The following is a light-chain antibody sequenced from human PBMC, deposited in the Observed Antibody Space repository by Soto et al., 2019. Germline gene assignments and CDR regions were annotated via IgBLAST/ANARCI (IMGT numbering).Light chain of an antibody. CDR2: SNN. CDR3: SSYAGTNKGV. V-gene: IGLV1-44*01. J-gene: IGLJ1*01. CDR1: TLNIRRRS. Sequence: HSVLNQPTSASGTPGQRVPFSFFGRTLNIRRRSSNWYPKLPGPAPKLLIYSNNQRPSGVLDRFSGSKSGTSAFLAISGLQSEDEADYYCSSYAGTNKGVFGSGTKVTV.